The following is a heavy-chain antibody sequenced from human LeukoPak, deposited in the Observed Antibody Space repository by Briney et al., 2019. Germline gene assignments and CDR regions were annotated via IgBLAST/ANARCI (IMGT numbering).Heavy chain of an antibody. CDR1: GFTFSSYW. CDR3: AKVGSGYYQGY. V-gene: IGHV3-7*03. D-gene: IGHD3-22*01. CDR2: INKDGSET. Sequence: PGGSLRLSCAASGFTFSSYWMSWLRQAPGKGLEWVANINKDGSETYYVDSVKGRFTISRDNAKNSLHLQMNSLRVEDTAVYYCAKVGSGYYQGYWGQGTLVTVSS. J-gene: IGHJ4*02.